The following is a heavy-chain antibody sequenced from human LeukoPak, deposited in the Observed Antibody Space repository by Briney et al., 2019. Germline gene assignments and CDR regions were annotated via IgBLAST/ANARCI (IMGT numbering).Heavy chain of an antibody. CDR3: ARDGGDSSGLFDY. J-gene: IGHJ4*02. Sequence: GGSLRLSCAASGFTFSSYGMYWVRQAPGKGLEWVAVIWYDGSNTYYADFVKGRFTISRDNSKNTLYLQMTSLGAEDTAVYYCARDGGDSSGLFDYWGQGTLVTVSS. CDR1: GFTFSSYG. V-gene: IGHV3-33*01. CDR2: IWYDGSNT. D-gene: IGHD3-22*01.